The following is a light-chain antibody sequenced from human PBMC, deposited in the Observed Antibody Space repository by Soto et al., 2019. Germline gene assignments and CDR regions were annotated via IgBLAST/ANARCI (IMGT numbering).Light chain of an antibody. CDR3: QQYDRYPVT. V-gene: IGKV1-5*03. Sequence: DSQMTQSPSTLAASVGDRVTITCRASQSISSWLAWYQQKPGKAPILLIYKASLLQSGVPSRFSGSGSGTEFTLTISSLQPEDFATYYCQQYDRYPVTFGGGTKVEVK. CDR1: QSISSW. J-gene: IGKJ4*01. CDR2: KAS.